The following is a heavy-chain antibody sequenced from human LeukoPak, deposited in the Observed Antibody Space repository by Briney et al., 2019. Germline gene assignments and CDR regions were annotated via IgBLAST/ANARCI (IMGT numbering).Heavy chain of an antibody. V-gene: IGHV3-30*02. Sequence: GGSLRLSCAASGFTFSSYGMHWVRQAPGKGLEWVAFIRYDGSNKYYADSVKGRFTISRDNSKNTLYLQMNSLRAEDTAVYYCAKDIVVVTSGSNAFDFWGQGTMVTVSS. D-gene: IGHD2-21*02. CDR3: AKDIVVVTSGSNAFDF. J-gene: IGHJ3*01. CDR2: IRYDGSNK. CDR1: GFTFSSYG.